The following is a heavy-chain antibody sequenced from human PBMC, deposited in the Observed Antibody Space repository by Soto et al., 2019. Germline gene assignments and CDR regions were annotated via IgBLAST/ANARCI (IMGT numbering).Heavy chain of an antibody. D-gene: IGHD2-2*01. V-gene: IGHV3-23*01. CDR2: ISDSGGST. CDR3: AKAGGLVVPASMPVFYDYYMDV. Sequence: EVQLLESGGGLVQPGRSLKLSCAASGLIFSSYAMNWVRQAPGKGLEWVSGISDSGGSTGYADAVKGRFTISRDNSKNTLYLQMNSLRVEDTAVYHCAKAGGLVVPASMPVFYDYYMDVWGKGTTVTVSS. J-gene: IGHJ6*03. CDR1: GLIFSSYA.